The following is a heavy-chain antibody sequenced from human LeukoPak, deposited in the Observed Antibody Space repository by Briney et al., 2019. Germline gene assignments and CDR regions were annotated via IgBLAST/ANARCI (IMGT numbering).Heavy chain of an antibody. CDR3: AKDSSGWYLGVNY. J-gene: IGHJ4*02. D-gene: IGHD6-19*01. Sequence: PGGSLRLSCATSGFTFSSYGMHWVRQAPGKGLEWVAFIRYDGSNEYYADSVKGRFTISRDNSKNTLYLQMNSLRAEDTAVYYCAKDSSGWYLGVNYWGQGTLVTVSS. CDR1: GFTFSSYG. V-gene: IGHV3-30*02. CDR2: IRYDGSNE.